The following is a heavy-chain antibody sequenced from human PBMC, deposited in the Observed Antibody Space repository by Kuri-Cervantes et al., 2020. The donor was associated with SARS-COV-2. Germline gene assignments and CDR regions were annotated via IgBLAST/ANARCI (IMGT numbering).Heavy chain of an antibody. J-gene: IGHJ4*02. Sequence: SETLSLTCIVSGVAIDSNSYYWVWIRQAPGKGLEWIGGIYYSGSTYHNPSLKRRVTISVDTSKNQFSLKLSSVTAADTAVYYCVTWYDFWSGYSRGRFDYWGQGTLVTVSS. D-gene: IGHD3-3*01. V-gene: IGHV4-39*07. CDR3: VTWYDFWSGYSRGRFDY. CDR2: IYYSGST. CDR1: GVAIDSNSYY.